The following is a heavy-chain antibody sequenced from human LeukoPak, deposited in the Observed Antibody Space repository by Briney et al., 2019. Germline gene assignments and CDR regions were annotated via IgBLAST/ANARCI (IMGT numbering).Heavy chain of an antibody. D-gene: IGHD3-16*02. Sequence: GGSLRLSCAASGFTFSSFEMTWVRQAPGKGLEWVSYISSSGSTKNYADSVKGRFTISRDNAKDSLYLQMHSLRAEDTAVYYCARVYDYVWGSYHYHLGYWGQGTLVTVSS. V-gene: IGHV3-48*03. CDR2: ISSSGSTK. J-gene: IGHJ4*02. CDR1: GFTFSSFE. CDR3: ARVYDYVWGSYHYHLGY.